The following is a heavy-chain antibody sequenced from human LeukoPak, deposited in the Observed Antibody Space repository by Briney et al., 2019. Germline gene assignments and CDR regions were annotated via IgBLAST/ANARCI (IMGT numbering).Heavy chain of an antibody. CDR1: GFTFSSYG. D-gene: IGHD2-2*01. CDR3: AGSCSSTSCPTPY. Sequence: GGSLRLSCAASGFTFSSYGMHWVRQAPGKGLEWVAVISYDGSNKYYADSVKGRFTISRDNSKSTLYLQMNSLRAEDTAVYYCAGSCSSTSCPTPYWGQGTLVTVSS. J-gene: IGHJ4*02. V-gene: IGHV3-30*03. CDR2: ISYDGSNK.